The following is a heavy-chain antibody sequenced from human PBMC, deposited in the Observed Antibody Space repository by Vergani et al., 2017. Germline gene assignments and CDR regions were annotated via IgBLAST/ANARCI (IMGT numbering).Heavy chain of an antibody. CDR2: ISPGASTV. V-gene: IGHV3-11*04. J-gene: IGHJ6*02. CDR3: AKNPGISTTRHYYAMDV. Sequence: VQLLESGGRLVQPGGSLRLSCAASGFKFSDHYMSWIRQAPGKGLEWVSHISPGASTVSYTDSVTGRFTVSRDNDNNSLTLDMTTLRVEDTAVYYCAKNPGISTTRHYYAMDVWGQGTTVTVSS. D-gene: IGHD1-1*01. CDR1: GFKFSDHY.